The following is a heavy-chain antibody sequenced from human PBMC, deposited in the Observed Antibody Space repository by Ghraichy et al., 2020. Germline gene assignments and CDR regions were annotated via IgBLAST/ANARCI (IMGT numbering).Heavy chain of an antibody. CDR3: ASGSRPPY. Sequence: GGSLRLSCAASGFTFSSYSMNWVRQAPGKGLEWVSLLSSSSSTIYYADSVKGRFTISRDNAKNSLYLQMNSLRAEDTAVYYCASGSRPPYWGQGTLVTVSP. CDR1: GFTFSSYS. V-gene: IGHV3-48*04. J-gene: IGHJ4*02. CDR2: LSSSSSTI.